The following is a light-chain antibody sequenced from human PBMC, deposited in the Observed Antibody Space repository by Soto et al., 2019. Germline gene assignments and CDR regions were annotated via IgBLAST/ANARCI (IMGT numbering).Light chain of an antibody. J-gene: IGKJ2*01. CDR3: QHYSGWPPV. CDR2: QTS. V-gene: IGKV3-15*01. Sequence: EIVMTQSPATLSVSPGERAPLSCRASQSVSSNVAWYQQKPGQAPRLLIYQTSARATGIPGRFSGSGSGTDFTLTISNLQSEDFALYYCQHYSGWPPVFGQGTKVDI. CDR1: QSVSSN.